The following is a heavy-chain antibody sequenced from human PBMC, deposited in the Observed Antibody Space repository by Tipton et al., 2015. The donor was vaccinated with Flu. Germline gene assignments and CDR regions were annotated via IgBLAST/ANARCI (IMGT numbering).Heavy chain of an antibody. D-gene: IGHD2-15*01. J-gene: IGHJ4*02. CDR1: GFTFSSYS. CDR3: AMTLVVVAAKQLDY. CDR2: ISSSSSYI. V-gene: IGHV3-21*01. Sequence: SLRLSCAASGFTFSSYSMNWVRQAPGKGLEWVSSISSSSSYIYYADSVKGRFTISRDNAKNSLYLQMNSLRAEDTAVYYCAMTLVVVAAKQLDYWGQGTLVTVSS.